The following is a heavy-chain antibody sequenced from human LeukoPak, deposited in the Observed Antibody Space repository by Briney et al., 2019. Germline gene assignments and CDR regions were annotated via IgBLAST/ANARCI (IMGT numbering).Heavy chain of an antibody. J-gene: IGHJ3*02. D-gene: IGHD3-10*01. CDR2: IYPCGST. Sequence: SSDTLSLTCTVSGGSISTHYWTWIRQPAGKGLEWIGRIYPCGSTNYNPSLERRVTMSVDTSKNQFYLNMSSVTDADTAVYYCAGGRGSRSQMAGYDAFDIWGQGTMVTVSS. V-gene: IGHV4-4*07. CDR3: AGGRGSRSQMAGYDAFDI. CDR1: GGSISTHY.